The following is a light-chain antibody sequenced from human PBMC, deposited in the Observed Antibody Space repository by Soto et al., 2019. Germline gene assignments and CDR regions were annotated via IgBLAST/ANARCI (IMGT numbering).Light chain of an antibody. Sequence: QSALTQPASVSGSPGQSITISCTGTSRDVGDYNYVSWYQQHPGKAPKLIIYGVSNRPSGISNRFSGSKSGNTASLTISGLQAEDEADYYCSSYTSTNTLLFGGGTKVTVL. V-gene: IGLV2-14*01. CDR2: GVS. J-gene: IGLJ2*01. CDR3: SSYTSTNTLL. CDR1: SRDVGDYNY.